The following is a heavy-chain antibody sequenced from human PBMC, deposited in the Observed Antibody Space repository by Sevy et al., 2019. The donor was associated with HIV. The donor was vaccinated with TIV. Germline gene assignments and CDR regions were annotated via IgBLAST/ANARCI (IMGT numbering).Heavy chain of an antibody. D-gene: IGHD3-22*01. CDR3: ARSPYASGGYYFDP. Sequence: GGSLRLSCAASGFTVSSNYMSWVRQAPGKGLEWVSVIYSGGSTYYADSVKGRFTISRDNSKNTLYLQMNSLRAEDTAVYYCARSPYASGGYYFDPWGQGTLVTVSS. J-gene: IGHJ5*02. CDR2: IYSGGST. V-gene: IGHV3-53*01. CDR1: GFTVSSNY.